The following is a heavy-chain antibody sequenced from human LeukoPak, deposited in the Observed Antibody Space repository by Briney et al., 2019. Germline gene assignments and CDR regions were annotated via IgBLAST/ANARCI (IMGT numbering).Heavy chain of an antibody. CDR1: GFTFSTYG. J-gene: IGHJ6*03. D-gene: IGHD2-2*01. Sequence: GGSLRLSCAASGFTFSTYGMHWVRQAPGKGLEWVAVIWYDGSNKYYADSVKGRFTISRDNSKNTLYLQMNSLGAEDTAVYYCARGSTSFHLYYYMDVWGKGTTVTVSS. V-gene: IGHV3-33*01. CDR3: ARGSTSFHLYYYMDV. CDR2: IWYDGSNK.